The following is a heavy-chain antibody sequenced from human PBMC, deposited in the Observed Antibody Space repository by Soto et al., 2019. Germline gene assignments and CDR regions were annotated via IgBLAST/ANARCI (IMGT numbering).Heavy chain of an antibody. CDR3: ARRPENNYYYYGMDV. Sequence: PGESLKISCKGSGYSFTSYWIGWVRQMPGKGPEWMGIIYPGDSDTRYSPSFQGQVTISADKSISTAYLQWSSLKASDTAMYYCARRPENNYYYYGMDVWGQGTTVTVSS. J-gene: IGHJ6*02. CDR1: GYSFTSYW. CDR2: IYPGDSDT. V-gene: IGHV5-51*01.